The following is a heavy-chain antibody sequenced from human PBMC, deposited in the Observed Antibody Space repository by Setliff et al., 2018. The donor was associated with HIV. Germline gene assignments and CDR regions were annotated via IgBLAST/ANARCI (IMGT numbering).Heavy chain of an antibody. CDR1: GVPVGGGDYY. CDR2: IFHSGDT. Sequence: SETLSLTCSVSGVPVGGGDYYWHWIRQHPEKALEWIGYIFHSGDTYYNPSLKSRISMSVDTSKSQFSLELTSLTAADTAVYYCATRPRIAARPFDYWGQGMLVTVSS. CDR3: ATRPRIAARPFDY. V-gene: IGHV4-31*03. D-gene: IGHD6-6*01. J-gene: IGHJ4*02.